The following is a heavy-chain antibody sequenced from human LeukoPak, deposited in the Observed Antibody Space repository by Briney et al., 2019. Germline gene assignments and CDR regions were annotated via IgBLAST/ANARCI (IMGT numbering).Heavy chain of an antibody. V-gene: IGHV1-18*04. CDR2: ISAYNGNT. CDR1: GYTFTGSY. Sequence: ASVTVSCKASGYTFTGSYMHWVRQAPGQGLEWMGWISAYNGNTNYAQKLQGRVTMTTDTSTSTAYMELRSLRSDDTAVYYCARAPPMVRGPYDYWGRGTLVTVSS. CDR3: ARAPPMVRGPYDY. J-gene: IGHJ4*02. D-gene: IGHD3-10*01.